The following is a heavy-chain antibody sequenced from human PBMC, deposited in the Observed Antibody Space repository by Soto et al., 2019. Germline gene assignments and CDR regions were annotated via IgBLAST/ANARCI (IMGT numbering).Heavy chain of an antibody. D-gene: IGHD2-15*01. CDR1: GDSSSAVDDF. V-gene: IGHV4-30-4*01. CDR2: IYKSTTT. Sequence: SETKCVTCSVSGDSSSAVDDFWAWIRQPPGQALEYIGYIYKSTTTYYNPSFESRVAISLDTSKSQFSLNVTSVTAADTAVYFCARGRYCLTGRCFPNWFDSWGQGTLVTVSS. J-gene: IGHJ5*01. CDR3: ARGRYCLTGRCFPNWFDS.